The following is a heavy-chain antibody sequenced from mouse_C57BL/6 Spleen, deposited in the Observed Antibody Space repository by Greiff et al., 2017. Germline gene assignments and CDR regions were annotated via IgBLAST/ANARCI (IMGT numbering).Heavy chain of an antibody. CDR1: GYSITSGYY. J-gene: IGHJ3*01. D-gene: IGHD2-12*01. CDR3: ARHDGAY. Sequence: EVKLQESGPGLVKPSQSLSLTCSVTGYSITSGYYWNWIRQFPGNKLEWMGYISYDGSNNYNPSLKNRISITRDTSKNQFFLKLNSVTTEGAATYYCARHDGAYWGQGTLVTVSA. V-gene: IGHV3-6*01. CDR2: ISYDGSN.